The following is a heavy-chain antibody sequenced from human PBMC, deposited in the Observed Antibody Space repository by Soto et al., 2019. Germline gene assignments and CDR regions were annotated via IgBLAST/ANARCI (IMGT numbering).Heavy chain of an antibody. J-gene: IGHJ6*02. CDR1: GFTFTSSA. V-gene: IGHV1-58*01. Sequence: QMQLVQSGPEVKKPGTSVKVSCKASGFTFTSSAVQWVRQARGQRLEWIGWIVVGSGNTNYAQKFQERVTITGDMSTSTAYMELSSLRSEDTAVYYCAADSYSSSSLYYYGMDVWGQGTTVTVSS. D-gene: IGHD6-6*01. CDR2: IVVGSGNT. CDR3: AADSYSSSSLYYYGMDV.